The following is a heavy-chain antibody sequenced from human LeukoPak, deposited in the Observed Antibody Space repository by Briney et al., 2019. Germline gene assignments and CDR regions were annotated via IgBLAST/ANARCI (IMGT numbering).Heavy chain of an antibody. V-gene: IGHV3-30*02. D-gene: IGHD3-10*01. CDR1: GFTFSSYG. CDR2: IRYDGSNK. Sequence: PAGSLTLSCAASGFTFSSYGMHWVRQAPGKGLEWVAFIRYDGSNKYYADSVKGRFTISRDNSKNTLYLQMNSLRAEDTAVYYCAKGPYGSGSYYASHWGQGTLVTVSS. CDR3: AKGPYGSGSYYASH. J-gene: IGHJ4*02.